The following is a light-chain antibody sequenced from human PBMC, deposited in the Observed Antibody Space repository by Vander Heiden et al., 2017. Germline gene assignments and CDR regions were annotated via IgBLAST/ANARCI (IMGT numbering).Light chain of an antibody. Sequence: DIQITQSPSSMSASVGDRVTITCRERQRVSTDLNWYQRKPGKAPKLRIFGASSVESGVPSRFSGSGSGTDFTLTVSGLQPDDFATYFCQQSYTTPTVGQGTKVEIK. CDR2: GAS. CDR3: QQSYTTPT. CDR1: QRVSTD. V-gene: IGKV1-39*01. J-gene: IGKJ1*01.